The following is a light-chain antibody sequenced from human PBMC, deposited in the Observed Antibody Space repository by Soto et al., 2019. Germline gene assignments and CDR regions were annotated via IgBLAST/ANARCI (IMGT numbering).Light chain of an antibody. CDR1: SSDVGGYNY. Sequence: QPVLTQPPSASGSPGQSVAISCTGTSSDVGGYNYVSWYQQHPGKAPKLMIYEVNKRPSGVPDRFSGSKSGNTASLPVSGLQAEDEADYYCSSYAGSSNVFGTGTKLTVL. J-gene: IGLJ1*01. V-gene: IGLV2-8*01. CDR2: EVN. CDR3: SSYAGSSNV.